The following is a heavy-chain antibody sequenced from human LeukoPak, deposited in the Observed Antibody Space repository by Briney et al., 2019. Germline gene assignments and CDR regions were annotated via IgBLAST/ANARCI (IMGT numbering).Heavy chain of an antibody. CDR1: GFTFSGFG. CDR2: VSRSSSDT. CDR3: ARDFYDLYYGMDV. J-gene: IGHJ6*02. Sequence: GGSLRLSCAASGFTFSGFGMNWVRQAPGKGLEWVSSVSRSSSDTYYADSVKGRFTISRDNAKNSLYLQMNSLRAEDTAVYYCARDFYDLYYGMDVWGQGTTVTVSS. D-gene: IGHD2/OR15-2a*01. V-gene: IGHV3-21*01.